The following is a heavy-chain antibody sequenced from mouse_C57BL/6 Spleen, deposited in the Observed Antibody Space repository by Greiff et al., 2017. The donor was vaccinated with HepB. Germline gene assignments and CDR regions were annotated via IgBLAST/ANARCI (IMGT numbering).Heavy chain of an antibody. CDR1: GYTFTSYW. J-gene: IGHJ4*01. CDR3: ARFDPDYYAMDY. CDR2: INPSNGGT. V-gene: IGHV1-53*01. Sequence: QVQLQQSGTELVKPGASVKLSCKASGYTFTSYWMHWVKQRPGQGLEWIGNINPSNGGTNYNEKFKSKATLTVDKSSSTAYMQLSSLTSEDSAVYYCARFDPDYYAMDYWGQGTSVTVSS.